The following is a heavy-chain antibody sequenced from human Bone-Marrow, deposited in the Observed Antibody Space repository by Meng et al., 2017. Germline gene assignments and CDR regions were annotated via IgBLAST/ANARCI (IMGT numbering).Heavy chain of an antibody. CDR2: ISYDGSNK. CDR3: ARDGGYSGYDEGGFDY. Sequence: GESLKISCAASGFTFSSYAMHWVRQAPGKGLEWVAVISYDGSNKYYADSVKGRFTISRDNSKNTLYLQMNSLRAEDTAVYYCARDGGYSGYDEGGFDYWGQGKRVTVSS. V-gene: IGHV3-30*01. D-gene: IGHD5-12*01. CDR1: GFTFSSYA. J-gene: IGHJ4*02.